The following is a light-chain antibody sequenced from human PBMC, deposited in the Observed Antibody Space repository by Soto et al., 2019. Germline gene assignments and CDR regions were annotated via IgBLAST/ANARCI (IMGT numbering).Light chain of an antibody. V-gene: IGKV3-15*01. J-gene: IGKJ3*01. CDR3: QQYNNWPPFT. CDR2: GAS. CDR1: QSVSSN. Sequence: EIVMTQSPATLSVSPGERATLSCRASQSVSSNLAWYQQKPGQAPRLLIYGASARAIGVPARFSGSGSGTEFTLTISSLQSEDFAFYYCQQYNNWPPFTFGPGTKVDIK.